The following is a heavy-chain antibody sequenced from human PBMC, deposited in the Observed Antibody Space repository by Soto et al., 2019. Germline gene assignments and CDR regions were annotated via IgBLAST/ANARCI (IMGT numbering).Heavy chain of an antibody. Sequence: GASVKVSCKASGYTFTGYYMHWVRQAPGQGLEWMGWINPNSGGTNYAQKFQGWSMTRDTSISTAYMELSRLRSDDTAVYYCARARLPSDYDILTGYYMSGFYGMDVWGQGTTVTVSS. J-gene: IGHJ6*02. D-gene: IGHD3-9*01. CDR2: INPNSGGT. CDR1: GYTFTGYY. V-gene: IGHV1-2*04. CDR3: ARARLPSDYDILTGYYMSGFYGMDV.